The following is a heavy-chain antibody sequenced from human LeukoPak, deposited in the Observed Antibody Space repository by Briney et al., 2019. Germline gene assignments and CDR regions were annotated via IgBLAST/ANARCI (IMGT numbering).Heavy chain of an antibody. Sequence: PSETLSLTCTVPGGSISSYYWSWIRQPPGKGLEWIGYIYYSGSTNYNPSLKSRVTISVDTSKNQFSLKLSSVTAVDTAVYYCARVFWSGYSFPNWFDPWGQGTLVTVSS. CDR1: GGSISSYY. V-gene: IGHV4-59*12. CDR3: ARVFWSGYSFPNWFDP. D-gene: IGHD3-3*01. CDR2: IYYSGST. J-gene: IGHJ5*02.